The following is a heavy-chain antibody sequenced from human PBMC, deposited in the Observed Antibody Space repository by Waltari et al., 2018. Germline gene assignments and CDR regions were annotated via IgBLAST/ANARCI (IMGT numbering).Heavy chain of an antibody. CDR3: VRDQWFAFDI. CDR2: IMTDGREE. J-gene: IGHJ3*02. V-gene: IGHV3-7*01. D-gene: IGHD3-22*01. Sequence: EVQLVESGGGLVQPGGSLRLSFAASGFPLSNYWMSWVCQAPGKGREWVANIMTDGREEYYVDSVRGRFTISRDNAKNSLYLQMNSLRPEDMAVYYCVRDQWFAFDIWGQGTMVTVSS. CDR1: GFPLSNYW.